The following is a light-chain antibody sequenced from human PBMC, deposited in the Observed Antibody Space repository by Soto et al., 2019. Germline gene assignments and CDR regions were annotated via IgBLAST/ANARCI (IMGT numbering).Light chain of an antibody. CDR2: GAS. Sequence: EIVLTQSPATLSLSPGERATLSCRASQTISSYLLWYQQKPGQAPRLLIYGASTRATGIPARFSGSGSGTEFTLTISSLQSEDSAVYYCQQHNQWPITFGQGTRLEIK. CDR3: QQHNQWPIT. J-gene: IGKJ5*01. CDR1: QTISSY. V-gene: IGKV3-15*01.